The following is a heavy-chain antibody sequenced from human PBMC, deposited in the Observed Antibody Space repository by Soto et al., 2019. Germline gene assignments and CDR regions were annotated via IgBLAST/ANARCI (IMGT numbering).Heavy chain of an antibody. J-gene: IGHJ4*02. V-gene: IGHV3-30-3*01. CDR1: GFTFSSYA. D-gene: IGHD5-12*01. CDR2: ISYDGSNK. CDR3: ATEGDIVATPYFDY. Sequence: QVRLVESGGGVVQPGRSLRLSCAASGFTFSSYAMHWVRQAPGKGLEWVAVISYDGSNKYYADSVKGRFTISRDNSKNTLYLQMNSLRAEDTAVYYCATEGDIVATPYFDYWGQGTLVTVSS.